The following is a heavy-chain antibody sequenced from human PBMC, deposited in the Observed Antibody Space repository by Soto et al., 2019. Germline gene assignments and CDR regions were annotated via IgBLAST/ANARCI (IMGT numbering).Heavy chain of an antibody. Sequence: ASETLSLTCAVYGGSFSGYYWSWIRQPPGKGLEWIGEINHSGSTNYNPSLKSRVTISVDTSKNQFSLKLSSVTAADTAVYYCARGRRSVFLQALFYYYGMDVWGQGTTVTVYS. CDR1: GGSFSGYY. D-gene: IGHD3-3*01. CDR2: INHSGST. CDR3: ARGRRSVFLQALFYYYGMDV. J-gene: IGHJ6*02. V-gene: IGHV4-34*01.